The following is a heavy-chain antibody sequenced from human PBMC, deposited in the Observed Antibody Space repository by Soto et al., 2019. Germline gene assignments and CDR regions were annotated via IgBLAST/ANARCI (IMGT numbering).Heavy chain of an antibody. D-gene: IGHD3-16*01. J-gene: IGHJ4*02. CDR2: IDPSGNDI. CDR3: VSDGAAPYTGFNY. Sequence: GASVKVSCKASGYTSNKYCMYWVRQAPGQGLEWMGRIDPSGNDITYARKFYGRLTMTRDTSTSTLYMELRSLTSDDTALYYCVSDGAAPYTGFNYWAQGTLVTVSS. V-gene: IGHV1-46*02. CDR1: GYTSNKYC.